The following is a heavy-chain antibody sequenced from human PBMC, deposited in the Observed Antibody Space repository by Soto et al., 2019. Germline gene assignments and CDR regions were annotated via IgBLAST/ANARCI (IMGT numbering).Heavy chain of an antibody. CDR2: IGTAGDT. CDR3: AREVGATRNAFDI. J-gene: IGHJ3*02. V-gene: IGHV3-13*01. CDR1: GFTFSSYD. D-gene: IGHD1-26*01. Sequence: EVQLVESGGGLVQPGGSLRLSCAASGFTFSSYDMHWVRQATGKGLEWVSAIGTAGDTYYPGSVKGRFTISRENAKNSLYLQMNSLRAGDTAVYYCAREVGATRNAFDIWGQGTMVTVSS.